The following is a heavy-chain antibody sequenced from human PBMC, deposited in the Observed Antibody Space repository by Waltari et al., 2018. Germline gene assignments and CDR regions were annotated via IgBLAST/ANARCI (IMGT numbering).Heavy chain of an antibody. D-gene: IGHD4-17*01. J-gene: IGHJ4*02. Sequence: QLQLQESGPGLVKPSETLSLTCTVSGGSISSSSYYWGWIRQPPGKGLEWIGSIYYSGSTHYNPSLKSRVTISVDTSKNQFSLKLSSVTAADTAVYYCARRRGATVVSGVFDYWGQGTLVTVSS. CDR2: IYYSGST. CDR3: ARRRGATVVSGVFDY. V-gene: IGHV4-39*07. CDR1: GGSISSSSYY.